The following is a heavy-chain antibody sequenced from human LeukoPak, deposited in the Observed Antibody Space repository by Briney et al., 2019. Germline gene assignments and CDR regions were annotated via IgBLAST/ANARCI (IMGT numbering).Heavy chain of an antibody. D-gene: IGHD6-19*01. CDR1: GFAVSFNY. V-gene: IGHV3-53*01. CDR2: IYSGGST. J-gene: IGHJ6*03. CDR3: ARAQWRTYSYYYMDV. Sequence: GGSLRLSCAASGFAVSFNYMSWVRQAPGKGLEWISVIYSGGSTYYADSVKGRFTITRDDSKNTLYLQMNSLRAEDTAIYYCARAQWRTYSYYYMDVWGKGTTVTVSS.